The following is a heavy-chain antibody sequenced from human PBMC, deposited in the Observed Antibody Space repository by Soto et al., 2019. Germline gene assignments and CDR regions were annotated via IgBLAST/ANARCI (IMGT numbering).Heavy chain of an antibody. Sequence: QVQLVESGGGVVQPGRSLRLSCAASGFTFSSYAMHWVRQAPGKGLGRVAVISYDGSNKYYADSVKGRFTISRDNSKNTLYLQMNSLRAEDTAVYYCARGAWHIVVVTANSYYFDYWGQGTLVTVSS. D-gene: IGHD2-21*02. CDR3: ARGAWHIVVVTANSYYFDY. J-gene: IGHJ4*02. CDR2: ISYDGSNK. V-gene: IGHV3-30-3*01. CDR1: GFTFSSYA.